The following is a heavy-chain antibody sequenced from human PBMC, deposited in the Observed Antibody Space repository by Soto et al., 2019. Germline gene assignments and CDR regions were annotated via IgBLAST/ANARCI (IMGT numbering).Heavy chain of an antibody. CDR1: GYSFTTHW. J-gene: IGHJ6*02. D-gene: IGHD6-6*01. V-gene: IGHV5-10-1*01. CDR2: IDPSNSYI. Sequence: ESLKISCQGSGYSFTTHWITWVRQTPGKGLEWMGRIDPSNSYINYSPSFQGHVTISVDRSISTAYLQWSRLEESDNAIYYCASPRPGPKEPYNAYYLYGFDVWGQGTKVPVYS. CDR3: ASPRPGPKEPYNAYYLYGFDV.